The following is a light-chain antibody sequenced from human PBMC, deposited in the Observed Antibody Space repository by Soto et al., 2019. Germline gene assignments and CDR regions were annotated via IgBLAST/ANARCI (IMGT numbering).Light chain of an antibody. CDR2: DAS. J-gene: IGKJ5*01. CDR3: QQSSYWPPIT. Sequence: EIVLTHSPGTLSFSPLERATLSFSSSQSVSSSYLAWYQQKPGQAPRLLIYDASNRATGIPARFSGSGSGTDFTLTISSLEPEDFAVYYCQQSSYWPPITFGQGTRLEIK. V-gene: IGKV3D-20*02. CDR1: QSVSSSY.